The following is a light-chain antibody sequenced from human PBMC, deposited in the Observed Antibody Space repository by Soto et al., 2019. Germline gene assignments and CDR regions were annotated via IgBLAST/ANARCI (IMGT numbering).Light chain of an antibody. J-gene: IGKJ5*01. Sequence: INKKTNSLSASVRDTVTITCLASQSIERYFYWYQQRSGEAPKLLIYAVSNLQSGVPSRFSGSGSGTDFGIAICTLQVEEFAIYNYEGRCIAAWRVARGTRVEIK. V-gene: IGKV1-39*01. CDR1: QSIERY. CDR3: EGRCIAAWR. CDR2: AVS.